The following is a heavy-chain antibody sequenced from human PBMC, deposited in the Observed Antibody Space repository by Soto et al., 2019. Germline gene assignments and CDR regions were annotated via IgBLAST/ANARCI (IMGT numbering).Heavy chain of an antibody. CDR1: GFTVSSNY. CDR2: IYSGGST. V-gene: IGHV3-66*01. Sequence: EIQLVESGGGLVQPGGSLRLSCAASGFTVSSNYMSWVRQAPGKGLEWVSAIYSGGSTHYTDSVKGRFTISRDKSKNRLYLQMNSLRGEDTAVYYCAAGFGDSFDYWGQGTLVTVSS. CDR3: AAGFGDSFDY. J-gene: IGHJ4*02. D-gene: IGHD3-10*01.